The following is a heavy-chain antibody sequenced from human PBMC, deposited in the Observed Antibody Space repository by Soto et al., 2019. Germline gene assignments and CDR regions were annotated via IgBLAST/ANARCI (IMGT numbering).Heavy chain of an antibody. CDR2: IYHSGST. V-gene: IGHV4-4*02. Sequence: SETQSLTSTVSSGSIRSSNWWSWVRQPPGQGLEWIGEIYHSGSTNYNPSLKNRATISVDKSKNQISLKLFSVTAADTALYYCARRESSAWYYFNYWGLGTLVTVSS. J-gene: IGHJ4*02. CDR1: SGSIRSSNW. CDR3: ARRESSAWYYFNY. D-gene: IGHD6-19*01.